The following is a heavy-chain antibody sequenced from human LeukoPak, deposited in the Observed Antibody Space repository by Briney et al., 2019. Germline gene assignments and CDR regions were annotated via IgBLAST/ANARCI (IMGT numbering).Heavy chain of an antibody. CDR2: IYYSGST. Sequence: SETLSLTCTVSGGSISSGGYYWSWIRQHPGKGLEWIGYIYYSGSTYYDPSLKSRVTISVDTSKNQFSLKLSSVTAADTAVYYCARGEAYYYDSSGSEFLDYWGQGTLVTVSS. CDR3: ARGEAYYYDSSGSEFLDY. J-gene: IGHJ4*02. V-gene: IGHV4-31*03. D-gene: IGHD3-22*01. CDR1: GGSISSGGYY.